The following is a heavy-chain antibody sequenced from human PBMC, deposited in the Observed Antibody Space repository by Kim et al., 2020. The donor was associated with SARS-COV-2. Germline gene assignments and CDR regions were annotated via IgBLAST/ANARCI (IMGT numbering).Heavy chain of an antibody. CDR3: ARDSSFALAV. J-gene: IGHJ6*01. Sequence: VSLRLSCAASGFSFSSSWMHWVRQAPGQGLVWVSRIYRDGSATTYAASVKGRSTISRDNAKNTLYRQRNSLRAEATAVSFCARDSSFALAVWSPWTRVT. CDR1: GFSFSSSW. CDR2: IYRDGSAT. V-gene: IGHV3-74*01.